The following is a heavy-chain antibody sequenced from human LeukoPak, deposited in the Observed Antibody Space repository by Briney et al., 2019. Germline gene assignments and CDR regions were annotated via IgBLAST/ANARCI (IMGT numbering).Heavy chain of an antibody. CDR2: IYTGGST. D-gene: IGHD1-7*01. Sequence: SGRSLSLSCAASGFSVSSNYMSWVRESSGQGVEWVSDIYTGGSTYCADPVQGRFTNSRDNSQNTLHLQMNSLRAEDNAVYYCSREVLTGTYNWFDPWG. CDR3: SREVLTGTYNWFDP. CDR1: GFSVSSNY. V-gene: IGHV3-66*01. J-gene: IGHJ5*02.